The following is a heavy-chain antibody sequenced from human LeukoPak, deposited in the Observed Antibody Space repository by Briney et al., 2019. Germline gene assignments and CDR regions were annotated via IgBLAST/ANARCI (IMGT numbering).Heavy chain of an antibody. V-gene: IGHV3-30-3*01. J-gene: IGHJ4*02. CDR1: GFTFGSYA. CDR3: TRDAPPWGYLRY. Sequence: PGRSLRLSCAASGFTFGSYAMHWVRQAPGKGLEWVAIISYDGTKKYYADSVKGRFTISRDNSKNTLYLHMNSLRAEDTAVYYCTRDAPPWGYLRYWGQGTLVTVSS. D-gene: IGHD1-26*01. CDR2: ISYDGTKK.